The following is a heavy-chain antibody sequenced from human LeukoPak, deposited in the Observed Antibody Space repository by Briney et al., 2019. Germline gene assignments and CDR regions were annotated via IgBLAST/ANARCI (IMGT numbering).Heavy chain of an antibody. J-gene: IGHJ4*02. V-gene: IGHV4-4*07. CDR1: GGSISSYY. CDR2: IYTSGST. CDR3: ARGHYSSGWYVSRYFDY. Sequence: SETLSLTCTVSGGSISSYYWSWIRQPAGKGLEWIGRIYTSGSTNYNPSLKSRVTMSVDTSKNQFSLKLSSVTAADTAVYYCARGHYSSGWYVSRYFDYWGQGTLVTVSS. D-gene: IGHD6-19*01.